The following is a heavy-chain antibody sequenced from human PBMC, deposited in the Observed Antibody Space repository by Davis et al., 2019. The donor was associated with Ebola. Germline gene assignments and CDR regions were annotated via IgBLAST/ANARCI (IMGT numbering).Heavy chain of an antibody. D-gene: IGHD3-10*01. Sequence: PGGSLRLSCAASGFTFSGSAMHWVRQASGKGLEWVGRIRSKANSYATAYAASVKGRFTISRDDSKNTAYLQMNSPKTEDTAVYYCASVWFRELLPYWSQGTLVTVSS. CDR3: ASVWFRELLPY. CDR2: IRSKANSYAT. V-gene: IGHV3-73*01. CDR1: GFTFSGSA. J-gene: IGHJ4*02.